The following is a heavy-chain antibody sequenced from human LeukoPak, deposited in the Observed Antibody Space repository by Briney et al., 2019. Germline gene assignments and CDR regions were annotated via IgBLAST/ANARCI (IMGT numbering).Heavy chain of an antibody. D-gene: IGHD2-2*01. CDR3: AKDRVGYCSSTSCLWPVDY. CDR2: ISGSGGST. V-gene: IGHV3-23*01. Sequence: PGGSLRLSCAASGFTFSSYAMSWVRQAPGKGLEWASAISGSGGSTYYADSVKGRFTISRDNSKNTLYLQMNSLRAEDTAVYYCAKDRVGYCSSTSCLWPVDYWGQGTLVAVSS. CDR1: GFTFSSYA. J-gene: IGHJ4*02.